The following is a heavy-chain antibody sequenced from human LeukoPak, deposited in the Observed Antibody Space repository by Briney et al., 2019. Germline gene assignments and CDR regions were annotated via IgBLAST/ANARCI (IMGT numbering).Heavy chain of an antibody. J-gene: IGHJ4*02. D-gene: IGHD3-10*01. CDR3: AKVRITMVRGVIRLPDY. V-gene: IGHV3-30*18. Sequence: GGSLRLSCVASGFTFSSYGMHWVRQAPGKGLEWVAVISYDGSNKYYADSVKGRFTISRDNSKNTLYLQMNSLRAEDTAVYYCAKVRITMVRGVIRLPDYWGQGTLVTVSS. CDR1: GFTFSSYG. CDR2: ISYDGSNK.